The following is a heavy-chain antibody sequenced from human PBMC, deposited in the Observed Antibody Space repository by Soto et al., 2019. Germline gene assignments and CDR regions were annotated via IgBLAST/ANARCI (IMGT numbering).Heavy chain of an antibody. D-gene: IGHD3-10*01. CDR1: GGSVSSGSYY. CDR3: ARVAPRYYYGSGSYAPVDY. Sequence: QVQLQESGPGLVKPSETLSLTCTVSGGSVSSGSYYWSWIRQPPGKGLEWIGYIYYSGSTNYNPSLKGRVNISVDTSKNQFSLKLSSVTAADTAVYYCARVAPRYYYGSGSYAPVDYWGQGTLVTVSS. J-gene: IGHJ4*02. CDR2: IYYSGST. V-gene: IGHV4-61*01.